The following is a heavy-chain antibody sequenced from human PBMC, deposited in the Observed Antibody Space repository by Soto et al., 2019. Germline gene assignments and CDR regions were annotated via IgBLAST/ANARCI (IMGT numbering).Heavy chain of an antibody. CDR2: IWYDGSNK. V-gene: IGHV3-33*01. D-gene: IGHD6-19*01. J-gene: IGHJ6*02. Sequence: QVQLVESGGGVVQPGRSLRLSCAASGFTFSSYGMHWVRQAPGKGLEWVAVIWYDGSNKYYADSVKGRFTISRDNSKNTLDLQMNSLRAEDTAVYYCARSGDSSGWYVTDYYYGMDVWGQGTTVTVSS. CDR3: ARSGDSSGWYVTDYYYGMDV. CDR1: GFTFSSYG.